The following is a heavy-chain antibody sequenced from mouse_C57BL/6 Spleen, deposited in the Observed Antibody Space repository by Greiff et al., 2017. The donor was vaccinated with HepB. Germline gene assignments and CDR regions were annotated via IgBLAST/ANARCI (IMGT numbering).Heavy chain of an antibody. CDR2: IYPRDGST. CDR1: GYTFTDHT. Sequence: VKLQESDAELVKPGASVKISCKVSGYTFTDHTIHWMKQRPEQGLEWIGYIYPRDGSTKYNEKFKGKATLTADKSSSTAYMQLNSLTSEDSAVYFCAGYGSSYGYFDVWGTGTTVTVSS. D-gene: IGHD1-1*01. V-gene: IGHV1-78*01. J-gene: IGHJ1*03. CDR3: AGYGSSYGYFDV.